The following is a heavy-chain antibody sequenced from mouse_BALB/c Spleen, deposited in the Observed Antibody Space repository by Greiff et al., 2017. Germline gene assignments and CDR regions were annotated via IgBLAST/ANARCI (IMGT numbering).Heavy chain of an antibody. J-gene: IGHJ4*01. V-gene: IGHV1S34*01. D-gene: IGHD2-1*01. CDR2: ISCYNGAT. Sequence: LVKTGASVKISCKASGYSFTGYYMHWVKQSHGKSLEWIGYISCYNGATSYNQKFKGKATFTVDTSSSTAYMQFNSLTSEDSAVYYCARSSTTSEAYAMDYWGQGTSVTVSS. CDR1: GYSFTGYY. CDR3: ARSSTTSEAYAMDY.